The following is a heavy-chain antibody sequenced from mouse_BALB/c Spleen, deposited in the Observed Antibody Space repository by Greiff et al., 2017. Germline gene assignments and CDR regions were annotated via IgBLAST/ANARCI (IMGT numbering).Heavy chain of an antibody. J-gene: IGHJ3*01. CDR2: IYPGDGDT. D-gene: IGHD4-1*01. CDR3: TRPSNWDVAWFAY. V-gene: IGHV1-80*01. CDR1: GYAFSSYW. Sequence: QVQLQQSGAELVRPGSSVKISCKASGYAFSSYWMNWVKQRPGQGLEWIGQIYPGDGDTNYNGKFKGKATLTADKSSSTAYMQLSSLTNEDSAVYYCTRPSNWDVAWFAYWGQGTLVTVSA.